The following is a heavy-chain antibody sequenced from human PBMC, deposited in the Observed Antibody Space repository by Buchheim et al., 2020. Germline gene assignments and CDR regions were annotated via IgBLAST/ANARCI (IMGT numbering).Heavy chain of an antibody. Sequence: QVQMQESGPGLVKPSQTLSLTCTVSGGSISSGDYYWSWIRQPPGKGLEWIGYIYYSGSTYYNTSLKSRVTISVDTSKIQFSLKLSSVTAADTAVYYCAREREMDYYDSSGYPYAFDIWGQGT. CDR3: AREREMDYYDSSGYPYAFDI. J-gene: IGHJ3*02. V-gene: IGHV4-30-4*01. CDR1: GGSISSGDYY. D-gene: IGHD3-22*01. CDR2: IYYSGST.